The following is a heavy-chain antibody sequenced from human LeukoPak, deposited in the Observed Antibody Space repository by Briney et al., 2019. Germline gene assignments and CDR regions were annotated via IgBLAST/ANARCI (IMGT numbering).Heavy chain of an antibody. CDR3: ARGAGDDYGVS. CDR1: GYSISSGYY. Sequence: SETLSLTCTVSGYSISSGYYWGWIRQPPGKGLEWIGSIYHSGSTYYNPSLKSRVTISVDTSKNQFSLKLSSVTAADTAVYYCARGAGDDYGVSWGQGTLVTVSS. CDR2: IYHSGST. V-gene: IGHV4-38-2*02. D-gene: IGHD3-10*01. J-gene: IGHJ4*02.